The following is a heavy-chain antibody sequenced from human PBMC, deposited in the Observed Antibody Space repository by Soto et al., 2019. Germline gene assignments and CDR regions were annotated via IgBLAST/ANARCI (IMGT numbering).Heavy chain of an antibody. CDR2: LNVGTGNT. V-gene: IGHV1-3*01. J-gene: IGHJ5*02. CDR1: GYIFSKYA. Sequence: QVQLVQSGGEVKKPGASVKVSCKASGYIFSKYAIHWVRQVPGHKLEWMGWLNVGTGNTKYSQKFQGRVTTTRDTSATTAYVELHSLTSEDTAVYYCARESRDFFLLFDPWGQGTLVTVSS. CDR3: ARESRDFFLLFDP.